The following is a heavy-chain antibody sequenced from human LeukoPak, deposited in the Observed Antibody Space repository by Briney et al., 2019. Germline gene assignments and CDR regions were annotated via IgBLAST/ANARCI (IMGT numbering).Heavy chain of an antibody. J-gene: IGHJ4*02. V-gene: IGHV4-34*01. CDR3: ARGKFLGHYFDY. CDR2: INHSGST. Sequence: PSETLSLTCAVYGGSFSGYYWSWIRQPPGKGLEWIGGINHSGSTNYNPSLKSRVTISVDTSKNQFSLKLSSVTAADTAVYYCARGKFLGHYFDYWGQGTLVTVSS. CDR1: GGSFSGYY. D-gene: IGHD2-21*01.